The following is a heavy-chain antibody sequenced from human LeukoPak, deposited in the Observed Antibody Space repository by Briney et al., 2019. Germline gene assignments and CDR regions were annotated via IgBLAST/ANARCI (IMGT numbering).Heavy chain of an antibody. CDR1: GGSISSGSYY. CDR3: ARVGDGYNAFDI. D-gene: IGHD5-24*01. CDR2: IYTSGST. J-gene: IGHJ3*02. V-gene: IGHV4-61*02. Sequence: SQTLSLTCTVSGGSISSGSYYWSWIRQPAGKGLEWVGRIYTSGSTNYNPSLKSRVTISVGTSKNQFSLKLSSVTAADTAVYYCARVGDGYNAFDIWGQGTMVTVSS.